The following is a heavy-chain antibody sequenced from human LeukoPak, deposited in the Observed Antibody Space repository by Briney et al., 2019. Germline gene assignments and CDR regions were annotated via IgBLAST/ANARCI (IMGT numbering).Heavy chain of an antibody. CDR2: IYYSGST. CDR1: GYSISSNNW. CDR3: ARNQAVAANRGAFDI. V-gene: IGHV4-28*01. J-gene: IGHJ3*02. D-gene: IGHD6-19*01. Sequence: PSETLSLTCAVSGYSISSNNWWAWIRQPPGKGLEWIWYIYYSGSTYYNPYNPSLTSRVTMSVDTSKNQFSLKLDSVTEIDTAMYYCARNQAVAANRGAFDIWGQGTMVTVSS.